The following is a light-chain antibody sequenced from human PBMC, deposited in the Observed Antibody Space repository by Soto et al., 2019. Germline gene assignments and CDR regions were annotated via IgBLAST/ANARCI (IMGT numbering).Light chain of an antibody. CDR1: QSVGSY. CDR2: DAS. Sequence: EIVLIPSPATLSLSPGERASLSCRASQSVGSYLAWYQHKPGQAPRLLISDASNRATGIPARFSGSGSETDFTLTISSLEPEDSAVYYCQQRANRLTFGGGTKVDNK. CDR3: QQRANRLT. J-gene: IGKJ4*01. V-gene: IGKV3-11*01.